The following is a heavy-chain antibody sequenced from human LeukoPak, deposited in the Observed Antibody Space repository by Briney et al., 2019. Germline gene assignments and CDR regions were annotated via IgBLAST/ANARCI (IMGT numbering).Heavy chain of an antibody. CDR1: VGTLSSYA. V-gene: IGHV1-69*04. J-gene: IGHJ5*02. Sequence: SVKVSCKASVGTLSSYAISWVRQAPGQGLEWMGKIIPIFGIANYAQKFQGRVTITADKTTSTAYMELSSLRSEDTAVYYCARDWGEVVTAIPGGWFDPWGQGTLVTVSS. CDR3: ARDWGEVVTAIPGGWFDP. CDR2: IIPIFGIA. D-gene: IGHD2-21*02.